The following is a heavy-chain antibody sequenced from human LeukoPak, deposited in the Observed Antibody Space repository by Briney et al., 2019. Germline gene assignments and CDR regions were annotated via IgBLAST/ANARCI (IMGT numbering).Heavy chain of an antibody. D-gene: IGHD1-1*01. Sequence: SETLSLTCTVSGGSISSSSHSWLWIRHPPGKGLEWTGTIYYTGRTYYNPSLESRLTISVDTSKNQFSLKLTSVTAADTAIYYCAQSLGSGNWIGNWFDPWGQGTLVTVSS. CDR1: GGSISSSSHS. J-gene: IGHJ5*02. V-gene: IGHV4-39*01. CDR3: AQSLGSGNWIGNWFDP. CDR2: IYYTGRT.